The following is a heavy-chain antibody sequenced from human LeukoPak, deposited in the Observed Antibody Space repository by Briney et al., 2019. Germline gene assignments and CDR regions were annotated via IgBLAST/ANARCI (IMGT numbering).Heavy chain of an antibody. CDR2: IYPGDSDT. CDR1: GYIFTNYW. J-gene: IGHJ4*02. V-gene: IGHV5-51*01. Sequence: GESLKISCKGSGYIFTNYWIAWVRQMPGKGLEWMGIIYPGDSDTTYSPSLDGQVTISADKSISTAYLQWSSLKASDTAMYYCARRAVSTEYFDYWGQGTLVTVSS. CDR3: ARRAVSTEYFDY. D-gene: IGHD4-11*01.